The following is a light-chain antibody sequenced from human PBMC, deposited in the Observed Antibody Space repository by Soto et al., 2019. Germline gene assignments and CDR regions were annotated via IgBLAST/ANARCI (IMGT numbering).Light chain of an antibody. CDR2: AAS. V-gene: IGKV1-39*01. Sequence: DIQMTQSPSSLSASVGDRVTITCRASQSISNSLNWYQQKPGKAPKLLICAASSLQSGVPSRFSGSGSGTDFTLTISSLQPGDFAAYYCQQSYSTPYTFAQGTKLDIK. J-gene: IGKJ2*01. CDR1: QSISNS. CDR3: QQSYSTPYT.